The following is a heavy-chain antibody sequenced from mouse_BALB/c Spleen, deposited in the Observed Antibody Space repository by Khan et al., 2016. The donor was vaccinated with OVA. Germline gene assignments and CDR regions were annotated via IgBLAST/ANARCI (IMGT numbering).Heavy chain of an antibody. CDR1: GFTITDYY. J-gene: IGHJ3*01. D-gene: IGHD2-3*01. CDR2: IDPENGNT. CDR3: ARDGYSPWFAY. V-gene: IGHV14-1*02. Sequence: VQLQQSGAELVRPGALVKLSCKASGFTITDYYIHWVKQRPEQGLEWIGWIDPENGNTIYDPKFLGKASITAETSSNTAYLQLSSLTSEDTAVYYCARDGYSPWFAYWGQGTLVTVSA.